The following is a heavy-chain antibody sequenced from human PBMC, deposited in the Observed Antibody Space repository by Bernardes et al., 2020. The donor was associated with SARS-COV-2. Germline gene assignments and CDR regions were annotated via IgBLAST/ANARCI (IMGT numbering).Heavy chain of an antibody. CDR1: GFTFSDYY. D-gene: IGHD1-1*01. J-gene: IGHJ3*02. CDR2: ISSSSSYK. Sequence: GGSLRLSCAASGFTFSDYYMSWIRQAPGKGLEWVSYISSSSSYKNYADSVKGRFTISRANAKNSLYLQMNSLRAEDTAVYYCAKAPRLGRLKGTNNAPEESKDAFDIWAQGAMGTVS. CDR3: AKAPRLGRLKGTNNAPEESKDAFDI. V-gene: IGHV3-11*05.